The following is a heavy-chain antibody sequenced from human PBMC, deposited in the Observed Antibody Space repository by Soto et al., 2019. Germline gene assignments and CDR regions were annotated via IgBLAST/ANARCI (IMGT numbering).Heavy chain of an antibody. V-gene: IGHV4-39*01. Sequence: SETLSLTCTVSGGSISSSSYYWGWIRQPPGKGLEWIGSIYYSGSTYYNPPLKSRVTISVDTSKNQFSLKLSSVTAADTAVYYCARHYYYYGMDVWGQGTTVTVSS. CDR3: ARHYYYYGMDV. J-gene: IGHJ6*02. CDR1: GGSISSSSYY. CDR2: IYYSGST.